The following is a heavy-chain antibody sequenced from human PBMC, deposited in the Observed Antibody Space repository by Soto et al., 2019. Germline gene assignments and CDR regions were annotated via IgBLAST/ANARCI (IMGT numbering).Heavy chain of an antibody. V-gene: IGHV4-30-4*01. J-gene: IGHJ6*02. CDR3: ARAFYSNPGMDV. CDR2: IYYSGST. Sequence: PSETLSLTCTVSGGSISSGDYYWSWIRQPPGKGLEWIGYIYYSGSTYYNPSLKSRVTISVDTSKSQFSLKLSSVTAADTAMYYCARAFYSNPGMDVWGQGTTVTVSS. D-gene: IGHD4-4*01. CDR1: GGSISSGDYY.